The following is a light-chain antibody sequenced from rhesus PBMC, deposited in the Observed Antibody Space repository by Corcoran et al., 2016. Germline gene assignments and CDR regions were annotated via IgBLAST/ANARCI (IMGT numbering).Light chain of an antibody. CDR2: YAS. CDR1: QDIIHY. J-gene: IGKJ1*01. V-gene: IGKV1S14*01. CDR3: QQLNTYLWT. Sequence: DIQMTQSPSSLSASVGDTVTITCRASQDIIHYLAWYQQKPGKAPRPLIYYASNLESGVPSRFSGTGSGTVFTLTISSLQPKDFAIYYCQQLNTYLWTFGHRTKVEIK.